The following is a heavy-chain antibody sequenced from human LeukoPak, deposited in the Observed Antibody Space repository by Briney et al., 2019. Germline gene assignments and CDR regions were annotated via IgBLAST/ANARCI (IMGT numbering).Heavy chain of an antibody. Sequence: PSETLSLTCAVYGGSFSGYYWSWIRQPPGKGLEWIGEINHSGSTNYNPSLKSRVTISVDTSKNQFSLKLSSVTAADTAVYYCASLRRWLRLVPGYYFDYWGQGTLVTVSS. CDR2: INHSGST. J-gene: IGHJ4*02. D-gene: IGHD5-12*01. CDR3: ASLRRWLRLVPGYYFDY. V-gene: IGHV4-34*01. CDR1: GGSFSGYY.